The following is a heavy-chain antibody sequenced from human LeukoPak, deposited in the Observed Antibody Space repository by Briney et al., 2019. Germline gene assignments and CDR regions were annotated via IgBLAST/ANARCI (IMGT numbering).Heavy chain of an antibody. CDR3: ARDVLDRGFGIFDY. CDR2: IWYDGSNK. CDR1: GITFRSYG. V-gene: IGHV3-33*01. Sequence: GGSLRLSCAASGITFRSYGMHWVRQAPGKGLEWVAFIWYDGSNKYYADSVKGRFTISRDNSRNTLFLQMNSLRAEDTAVYYCARDVLDRGFGIFDYWGQGTLVTVSS. D-gene: IGHD3-10*01. J-gene: IGHJ4*02.